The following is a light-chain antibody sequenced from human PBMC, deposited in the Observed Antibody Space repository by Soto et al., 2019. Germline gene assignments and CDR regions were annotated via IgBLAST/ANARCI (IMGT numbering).Light chain of an antibody. Sequence: QSVLTQPASVSGSPGQSITISCTGTSSDVGAYNFVSWYQQHPGKLPKLMIFDVSRRPSGVSDRFSGSKSGNTASLTISGLQAADEGDYYCISYTRSSTHVFGSGTKVTVI. CDR2: DVS. V-gene: IGLV2-14*03. CDR3: ISYTRSSTHV. J-gene: IGLJ1*01. CDR1: SSDVGAYNF.